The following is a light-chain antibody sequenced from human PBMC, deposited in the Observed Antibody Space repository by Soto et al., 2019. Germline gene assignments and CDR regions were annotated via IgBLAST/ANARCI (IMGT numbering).Light chain of an antibody. V-gene: IGLV2-14*03. CDR2: DVN. Sequence: QSALTQPASVSGSPGQSITISCTGTSSDIGAYKFVSWYQQHPGKAPKLMLYDVNIRPSGVSNRFSGSKSGNTASLTISGLQAEGEADYYCTSWTTSTTMIFGGGTKVTVL. J-gene: IGLJ2*01. CDR1: SSDIGAYKF. CDR3: TSWTTSTTMI.